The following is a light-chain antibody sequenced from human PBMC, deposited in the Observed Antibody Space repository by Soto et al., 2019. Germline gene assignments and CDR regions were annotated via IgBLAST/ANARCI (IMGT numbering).Light chain of an antibody. J-gene: IGKJ4*01. V-gene: IGKV1-27*01. CDR1: QSISSY. CDR2: AAS. CDR3: QKYNSAPLT. Sequence: IQMTQSQSSLSASVGDRVTITCRASQSISSYLNWYQQKPGKVPKLLIYAASTLQSGVPSRFSGSGSGTDFTLTISSLQPEDVATYYCQKYNSAPLTFGGGTKVDIK.